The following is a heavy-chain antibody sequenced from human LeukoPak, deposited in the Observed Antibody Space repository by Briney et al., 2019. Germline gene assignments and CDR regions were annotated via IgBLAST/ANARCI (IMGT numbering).Heavy chain of an antibody. J-gene: IGHJ4*02. CDR3: ARVYTGNRWHFDY. CDR1: GFTFSTYW. D-gene: IGHD2-2*02. CDR2: IKRDGSEK. Sequence: AGVSLRLSCAASGFTFSTYWMSWVRQAPGKGLECAANIKRDGSEKYYVDSVKGRFTIFRDDAKSSLYLQMNSLRAEDTAVYFCARVYTGNRWHFDYWGQGTLVTVSS. V-gene: IGHV3-7*03.